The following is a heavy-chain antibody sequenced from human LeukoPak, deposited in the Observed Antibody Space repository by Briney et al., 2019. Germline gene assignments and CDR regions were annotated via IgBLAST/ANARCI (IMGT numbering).Heavy chain of an antibody. J-gene: IGHJ4*02. V-gene: IGHV4-31*03. D-gene: IGHD3-10*01. CDR1: GGSISSGGYY. CDR3: ARSERWFGELSAFDY. Sequence: PSQALSLTCTVSGGSISSGGYYWSWIRQRPGQGLEWIGYIYYSGSTYYNPSLKSRVTISVDTSKNQFSLKLSSVTAADTAVYYCARSERWFGELSAFDYWGQGTLVTVSS. CDR2: IYYSGST.